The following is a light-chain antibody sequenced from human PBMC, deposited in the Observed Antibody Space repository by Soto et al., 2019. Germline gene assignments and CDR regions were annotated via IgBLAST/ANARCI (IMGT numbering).Light chain of an antibody. CDR3: QQYGSSPMYT. CDR2: GAS. V-gene: IGKV3-20*01. Sequence: EVVLTQSPGTLSLFPGERATLSCRASRSVSNNYVAWYQQRPGQAPRLLIYGASIRATGIPDRFSGSGSGTDFSLTVSRLEPEDFAVYYCQQYGSSPMYTFGQGTRLEIK. J-gene: IGKJ2*01. CDR1: RSVSNNY.